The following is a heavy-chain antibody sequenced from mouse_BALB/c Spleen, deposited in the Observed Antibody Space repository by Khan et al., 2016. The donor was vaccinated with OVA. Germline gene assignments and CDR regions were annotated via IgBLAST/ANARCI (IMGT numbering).Heavy chain of an antibody. CDR1: GYSFTGYF. J-gene: IGHJ2*01. D-gene: IGHD1-1*01. V-gene: IGHV1-20*02. CDR3: ARIYRSDFDY. CDR2: INPHIGET. Sequence: VQLKQSGPELVKPGASVKISCKASGYSFTGYFMNWVKQSHGKSLEWIGRINPHIGETFYNQKFTGKATLNVDETSSTSYMELRSLASDDSAVYYCARIYRSDFDYWGQGTTLTVSS.